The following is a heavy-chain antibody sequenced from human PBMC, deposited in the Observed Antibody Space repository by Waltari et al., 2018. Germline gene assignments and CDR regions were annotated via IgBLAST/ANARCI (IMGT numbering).Heavy chain of an antibody. CDR1: GYPFTGQH. V-gene: IGHV1-2*06. Sequence: QVQLVKPGAAAKKPGASVQVPSQDAGYPFTGQHTPRVGRAPGQGLEWMGRINPNSGGTNYAQKFQGRVTMTRDTSISTVYMELSRLTSDDTAMYYCARDYCSSISCVFDYWGQGTLVTVSS. CDR2: INPNSGGT. J-gene: IGHJ4*02. D-gene: IGHD2-2*01. CDR3: ARDYCSSISCVFDY.